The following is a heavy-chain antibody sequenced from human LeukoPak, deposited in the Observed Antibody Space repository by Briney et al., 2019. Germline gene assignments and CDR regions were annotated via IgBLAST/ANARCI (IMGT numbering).Heavy chain of an antibody. J-gene: IGHJ3*02. Sequence: GGSLRPSCAASGFTFSKMNWVRQAPGKGLEWVSYISSSGSTIKFADSVKGRFTISRDNAKNSLYLQMNSLRAEDTAVYYCAREGYSYGGLDAFDIWGQGTMVTVSS. CDR2: ISSSGSTI. CDR3: AREGYSYGGLDAFDI. V-gene: IGHV3-48*03. D-gene: IGHD5-18*01. CDR1: GFTFSK.